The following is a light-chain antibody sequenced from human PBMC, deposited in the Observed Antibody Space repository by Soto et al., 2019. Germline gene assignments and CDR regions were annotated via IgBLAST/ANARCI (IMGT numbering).Light chain of an antibody. J-gene: IGLJ2*01. Sequence: QSALTQPASVSGSPGQSITISCTGTSSDVGGYNYVSWYQQHPGKAPKLMIYGVTNRPSGVSNRFSCSKSGNTASLTISVLQAEDEADYYYCSYTCSTRLSVVFGGGTKLTVL. CDR3: CSYTCSTRLSVV. CDR1: SSDVGGYNY. V-gene: IGLV2-14*01. CDR2: GVT.